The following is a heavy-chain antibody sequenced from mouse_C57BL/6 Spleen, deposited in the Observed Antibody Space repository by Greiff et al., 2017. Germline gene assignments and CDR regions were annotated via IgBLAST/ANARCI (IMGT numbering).Heavy chain of an antibody. J-gene: IGHJ2*01. CDR1: GYAFSSSW. V-gene: IGHV1-82*01. D-gene: IGHD1-1*01. CDR3: ASSYYGSSPYYFDY. CDR2: IYPGDGDT. Sequence: VQLQQSGPELVKPGASVKISCKASGYAFSSSWMNWVKQRPGKGLEWIGRIYPGDGDTNYNGKFKGKATLTADKSSSTAYMQLSSLTSEDSAVYFCASSYYGSSPYYFDYWGQGTTLTVSS.